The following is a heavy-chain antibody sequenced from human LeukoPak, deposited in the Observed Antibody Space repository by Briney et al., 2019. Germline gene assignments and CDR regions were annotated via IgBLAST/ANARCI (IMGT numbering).Heavy chain of an antibody. CDR2: ISESGSGT. CDR1: GFTFNTCA. V-gene: IGHV3-23*01. CDR3: AKGVFGVNRAFDC. J-gene: IGHJ4*02. Sequence: GGSLRLSCEASGFTFNTCAMSWVRQAPGKGLEWVSAISESGSGTYYADSVKGRFTISRDKSKNTLYLQMNSLRVDDTALYYCAKGVFGVNRAFDCWGQGTLVTVSS. D-gene: IGHD3-3*01.